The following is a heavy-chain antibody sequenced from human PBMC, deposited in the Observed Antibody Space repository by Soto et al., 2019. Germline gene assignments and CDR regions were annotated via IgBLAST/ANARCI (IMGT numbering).Heavy chain of an antibody. V-gene: IGHV4-59*01. CDR1: GGSISSYY. CDR2: IYYSGST. Sequence: PSETLSLTCTVSGGSISSYYWSWIRQPPGKGLEWIGYIYYSGSTNYNPSLKSRVTISVDTSKNQFSLKLSSVTAADTAVYYCARDQSIAARPYYYYYGMDVWGQGTTVTVSS. D-gene: IGHD6-6*01. CDR3: ARDQSIAARPYYYYYGMDV. J-gene: IGHJ6*02.